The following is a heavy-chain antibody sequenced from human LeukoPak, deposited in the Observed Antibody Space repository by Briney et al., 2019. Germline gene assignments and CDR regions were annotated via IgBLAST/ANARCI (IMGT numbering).Heavy chain of an antibody. D-gene: IGHD3-16*01. CDR3: TNGVAY. CDR1: GFTFNNAW. V-gene: IGHV3-15*01. J-gene: IGHJ4*02. Sequence: GGSLRLSCAASGFTFNNAWMNWVRQSPGKGLEWVGRIKSKSDGGTRDYAAPVKGRFIISRDDSRNTLYLQMNSLKTEDTGVYYCTNGVAYWGQGTLVSVSS. CDR2: IKSKSDGGTR.